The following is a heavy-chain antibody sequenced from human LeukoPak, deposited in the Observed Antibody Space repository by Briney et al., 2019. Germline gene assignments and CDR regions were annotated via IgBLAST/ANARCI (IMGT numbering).Heavy chain of an antibody. CDR2: IKQDGSEK. CDR3: ARDRSGSSPY. Sequence: GGSLRLSCAASGFTFRDYYMSWVRQAPGEGLEWVANIKQDGSEKYYVDSVKGRFTISRDNAKNSLYLQMNSLRAEDTAVYYCARDRSGSSPYWGQGTLVTVSS. V-gene: IGHV3-7*01. CDR1: GFTFRDYY. J-gene: IGHJ4*02. D-gene: IGHD2-15*01.